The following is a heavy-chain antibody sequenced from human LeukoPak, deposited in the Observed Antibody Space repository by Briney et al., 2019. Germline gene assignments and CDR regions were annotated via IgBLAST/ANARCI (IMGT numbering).Heavy chain of an antibody. J-gene: IGHJ6*03. Sequence: GGSLRLFCAASGFTFSSYSMNWVRQAPGKGLEWVSSVSSSSSYIYYADSMKGRFTISRDNAKNSVYLHMNSLRAEDTALYYCARLSAYYYGSYFYYYMDVWGKGTTVTVSS. D-gene: IGHD3-10*01. CDR1: GFTFSSYS. CDR2: VSSSSSYI. CDR3: ARLSAYYYGSYFYYYMDV. V-gene: IGHV3-21*06.